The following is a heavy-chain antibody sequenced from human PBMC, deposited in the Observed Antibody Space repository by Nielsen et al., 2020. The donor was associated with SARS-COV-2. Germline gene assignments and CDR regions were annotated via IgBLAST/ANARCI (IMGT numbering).Heavy chain of an antibody. D-gene: IGHD3-9*01. Sequence: GESLKISCSASGFTFSSYAIHWVRQAPGKGLEHVSGITSHGGSTFYTNSARGRFTISRDNSKNTLNLQMNSLRAEDTAVYYCAKAFRSSDWLRAATDYWGQGTQVTVSS. J-gene: IGHJ4*02. CDR2: ITSHGGST. CDR3: AKAFRSSDWLRAATDY. V-gene: IGHV3-64*04. CDR1: GFTFSSYA.